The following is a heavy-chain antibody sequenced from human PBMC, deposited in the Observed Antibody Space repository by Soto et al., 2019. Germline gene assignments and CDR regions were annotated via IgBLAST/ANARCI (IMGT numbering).Heavy chain of an antibody. V-gene: IGHV3-30-3*01. Sequence: PGGSLRLSCAASGFTFSSYAMHWVRQAPGKGLEWVAVISYDRSNKYYADSVKGRFTISRDNSKDTLYLQMNSLRAEDTAVYYCVRSSPFDYWGQGTLVTVSS. CDR1: GFTFSSYA. CDR2: ISYDRSNK. CDR3: VRSSPFDY. J-gene: IGHJ4*02.